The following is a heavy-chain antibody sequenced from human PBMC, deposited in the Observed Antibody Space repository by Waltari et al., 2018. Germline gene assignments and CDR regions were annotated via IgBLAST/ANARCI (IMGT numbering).Heavy chain of an antibody. CDR3: ARRSYYDSSGYSFDY. V-gene: IGHV5-51*01. CDR2: IYPGDSDT. CDR1: GYSFTSYW. J-gene: IGHJ4*02. Sequence: EVQLVQSGAEVKKPGESLKISCKGSGYSFTSYWIGWVRQMPGKGLEWMGIIYPGDSDTRYRPSFQCQVTISAANSISTAYLQWSSLKASDTAMYYCARRSYYDSSGYSFDYWGQGTLVTVSS. D-gene: IGHD3-22*01.